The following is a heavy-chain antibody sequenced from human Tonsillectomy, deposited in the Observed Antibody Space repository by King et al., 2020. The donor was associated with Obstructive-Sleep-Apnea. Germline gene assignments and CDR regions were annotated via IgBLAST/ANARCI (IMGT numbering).Heavy chain of an antibody. CDR2: INPNSGGT. D-gene: IGHD1-26*01. J-gene: IGHJ4*02. CDR1: GYTFTGYY. V-gene: IGHV1-2*02. Sequence: QLVQSGAEVKKPGASVKVSCKASGYTFTGYYMHWVRQAPGQGPEWMAWINPNSGGTYYAQKFQGRVTMTRDTSISTAYMELSRLRSDDTSVYYCAFSDDEDSGPFDYWGQGTLVTVSS. CDR3: AFSDDEDSGPFDY.